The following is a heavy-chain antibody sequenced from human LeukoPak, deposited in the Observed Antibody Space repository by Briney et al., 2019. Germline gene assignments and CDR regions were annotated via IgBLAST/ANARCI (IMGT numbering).Heavy chain of an antibody. CDR2: ISGSGGST. CDR1: GFTFSSYA. D-gene: IGHD3-9*01. V-gene: IGHV3-23*01. Sequence: GGSLRLSCVVSGFTFSSYAMSWVRQAPGKGLEWVSGISGSGGSTYYADSVKGRFTISRDNAKNSLYLQMNSLRAEDTAVYYCARGSRSVLRYFDWFLKSWGQGTLVTVSS. CDR3: ARGSRSVLRYFDWFLKS. J-gene: IGHJ5*02.